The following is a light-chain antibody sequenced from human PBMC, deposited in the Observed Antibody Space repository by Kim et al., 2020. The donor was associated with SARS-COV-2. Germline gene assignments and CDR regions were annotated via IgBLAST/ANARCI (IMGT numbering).Light chain of an antibody. V-gene: IGKV2-28*01. CDR1: QSLLHSNGYNY. CDR2: LGS. CDR3: MQAIQTPIT. Sequence: PASISCRSSQSLLHSNGYNYLEWYLQRPGQSPQLLIYLGSNRASGVPDRFSGSGSGTDFTLKINRLEAKDVGVYFCMQAIQTPITFGGGTRVEIK. J-gene: IGKJ4*01.